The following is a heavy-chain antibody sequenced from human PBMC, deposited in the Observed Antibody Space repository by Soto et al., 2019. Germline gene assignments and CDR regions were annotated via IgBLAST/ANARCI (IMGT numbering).Heavy chain of an antibody. D-gene: IGHD3-22*01. CDR2: IYYSGST. J-gene: IGHJ3*02. Sequence: QVQLQESGPGLVKPSQTLSLTCTVSGGSISSGDYYWSWIRQPPGKGLEWIGYIYYSGSTYYNPSLKSRVTISVDTSKNQFSLKLSSVTAADTAVYYCARGIHYDSSGYYYDAFDIWGQGTMVTVSS. CDR1: GGSISSGDYY. V-gene: IGHV4-30-4*01. CDR3: ARGIHYDSSGYYYDAFDI.